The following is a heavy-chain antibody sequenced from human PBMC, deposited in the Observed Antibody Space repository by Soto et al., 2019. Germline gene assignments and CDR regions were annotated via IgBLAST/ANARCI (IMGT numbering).Heavy chain of an antibody. Sequence: GASVKVSCKASGGTFSGYTISWVRQAPGQGLEWLGRIIPILGRTNYAQKLQGRVTMTRNTSISTAYMELSSLGSEDTAVYYCATLTGPDYWGQGTLVTVSS. CDR1: GGTFSGYT. D-gene: IGHD1-20*01. V-gene: IGHV1-69*02. CDR3: ATLTGPDY. J-gene: IGHJ4*02. CDR2: IIPILGRT.